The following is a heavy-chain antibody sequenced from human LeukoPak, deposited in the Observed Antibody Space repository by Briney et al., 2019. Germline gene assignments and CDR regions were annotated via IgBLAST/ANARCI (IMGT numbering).Heavy chain of an antibody. J-gene: IGHJ4*02. V-gene: IGHV3-48*04. D-gene: IGHD2-15*01. CDR3: ARDSGRGGSCDY. CDR2: ISTSSSTI. CDR1: GFTFSSYN. Sequence: AGGSLRLSCAASGFTFSSYNMKWVRQAPGKGLEWVSHISTSSSTIYYADSVKGRFTISRDSAKNSLYLQMNSLRADDTAVYYCARDSGRGGSCDYWGQGTLVTVSS.